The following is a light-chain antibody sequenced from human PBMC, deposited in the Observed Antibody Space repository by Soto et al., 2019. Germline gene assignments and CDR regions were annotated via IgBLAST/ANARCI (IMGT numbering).Light chain of an antibody. CDR2: DNN. Sequence: SVLTQPPSVSAAPGQKVTISCSGSSSNIGNNYVSWYQHLPGTAPKLLIYDNNKRPSGIADRFSGSKSGTPATLGITGLQTGDEADYYCGTWDSSLSAVVFGGGTKLTVL. CDR3: GTWDSSLSAVV. CDR1: SSNIGNNY. J-gene: IGLJ2*01. V-gene: IGLV1-51*01.